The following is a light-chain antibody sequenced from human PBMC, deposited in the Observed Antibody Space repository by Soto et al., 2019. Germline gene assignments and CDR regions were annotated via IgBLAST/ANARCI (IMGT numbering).Light chain of an antibody. J-gene: IGKJ2*01. Sequence: EIVLTQSPGTLSLSPGERATLSCRASQSVSSRNLAWYRQKPGQAPSLLIYGASNRATGIPDRFSGSGSGTDSTLTISRLEPEDFAVYYCLRYGDSPPAYTFGQGTKLEIK. CDR1: QSVSSRN. CDR2: GAS. CDR3: LRYGDSPPAYT. V-gene: IGKV3-20*01.